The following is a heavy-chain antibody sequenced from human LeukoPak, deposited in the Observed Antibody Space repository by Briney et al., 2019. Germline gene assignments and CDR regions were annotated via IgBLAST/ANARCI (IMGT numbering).Heavy chain of an antibody. Sequence: GGSLRLSCAASGFTFSSYPMHWVRQAPGKGLEWVAVMSYDGSNYYYADSVKGRFTISRDNSKNTLYLQMNSLRPEDTAVYYCARVRSTHHFYYYYYAMDVWGQGTTVTVSS. CDR2: MSYDGSNY. J-gene: IGHJ6*02. CDR3: ARVRSTHHFYYYYYAMDV. CDR1: GFTFSSYP. D-gene: IGHD2-2*01. V-gene: IGHV3-30*04.